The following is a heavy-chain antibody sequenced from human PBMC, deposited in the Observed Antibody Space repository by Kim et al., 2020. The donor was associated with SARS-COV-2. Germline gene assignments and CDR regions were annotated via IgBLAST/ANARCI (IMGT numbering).Heavy chain of an antibody. D-gene: IGHD3-16*01. J-gene: IGHJ4*02. CDR2: T. V-gene: IGHV4-34*01. CDR3: ARWGNLAY. Sequence: TSYNPSLKSRVTISVDTSKNQFSLKLSSVTAADTAVYYCARWGNLAYWGQGTLVTVSS.